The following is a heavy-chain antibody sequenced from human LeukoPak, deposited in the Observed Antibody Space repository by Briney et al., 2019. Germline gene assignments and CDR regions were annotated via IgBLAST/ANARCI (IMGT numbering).Heavy chain of an antibody. CDR1: GGSVSSGSYY. V-gene: IGHV4-61*01. CDR3: ARGYGGSLPAATLTDWFDP. CDR2: IYYSGST. D-gene: IGHD2-2*01. Sequence: SETLSLTCTVSGGSVSSGSYYWSWIRQPPGKGLEWIGYIYYSGSTNYNPSLKSRVTISVDTSKNQFSLKLSSVTAADTAVYYCARGYGGSLPAATLTDWFDPWGQGSLVTVSS. J-gene: IGHJ5*02.